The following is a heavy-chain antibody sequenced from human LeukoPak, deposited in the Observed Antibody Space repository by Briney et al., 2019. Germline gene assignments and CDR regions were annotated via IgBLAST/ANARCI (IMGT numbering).Heavy chain of an antibody. CDR2: INPSGGST. CDR1: GCTFTSYY. Sequence: ASVKVSCKASGCTFTSYYMHWVRQAPGQGLEWMGIINPSGGSTSYAQKFQGRVTMTWDTSTSTVYMELSSLRSEDTAVYYCARSKWELLTLGYWGQGTLVTVSS. J-gene: IGHJ4*02. V-gene: IGHV1-46*01. CDR3: ARSKWELLTLGY. D-gene: IGHD1-26*01.